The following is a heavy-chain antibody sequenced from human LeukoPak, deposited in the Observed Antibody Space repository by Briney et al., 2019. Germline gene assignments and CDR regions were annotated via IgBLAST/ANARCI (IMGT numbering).Heavy chain of an antibody. CDR1: GFTFSDYH. D-gene: IGHD1-7*01. CDR2: ISSSGGII. CDR3: GRDYSDWNYDFDY. J-gene: IGHJ4*02. V-gene: IGHV3-11*01. Sequence: GGSLRLSCAASGFTFSDYHMSWIRQAPGKGLEWVSYISSSGGIIYYADSVKGRFTISRDNAKNSLYLQMNSLRVEDTAVYYCGRDYSDWNYDFDYWGQGTLVTVSS.